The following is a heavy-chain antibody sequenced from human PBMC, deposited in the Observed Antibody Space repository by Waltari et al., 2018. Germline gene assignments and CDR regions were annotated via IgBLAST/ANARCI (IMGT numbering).Heavy chain of an antibody. V-gene: IGHV3-30-3*01. CDR1: GFTFSRYA. J-gene: IGHJ4*02. Sequence: QVQLVESGGGVVQPGRSLRVSCAASGFTFSRYAMHWVRQAPGKGLEWVGVILYDGSNKYYADSVKGRLPISRDNSKNTLYLQMNSLSAEEKPVYYCATDMGAVAGTVYWGQGTLVSVSS. CDR3: ATDMGAVAGTVY. D-gene: IGHD6-19*01. CDR2: ILYDGSNK.